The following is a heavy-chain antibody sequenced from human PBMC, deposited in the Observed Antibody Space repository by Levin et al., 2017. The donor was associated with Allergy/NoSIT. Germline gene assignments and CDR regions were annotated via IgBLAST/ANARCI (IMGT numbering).Heavy chain of an antibody. V-gene: IGHV3-9*01. CDR2: ISWNSGSI. D-gene: IGHD6-19*01. CDR3: AKTYSSGWPDAFDI. J-gene: IGHJ3*02. CDR1: GFTFDDYA. Sequence: AGGSLRLSCAASGFTFDDYAMHWVRQAPGKGLEWVSGISWNSGSIGYADSVKGRFTISRDNAKNSLYLQMNSLRAEDTALYYCAKTYSSGWPDAFDIWGQGTMVTVSS.